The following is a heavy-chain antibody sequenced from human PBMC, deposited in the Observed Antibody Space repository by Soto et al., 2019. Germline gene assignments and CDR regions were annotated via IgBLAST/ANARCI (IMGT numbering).Heavy chain of an antibody. Sequence: SQTLSLTCVISGDSVSSNSAAWNWIRQSPSRGLEWLGRTYYRSKWYNDYAVSVKSRITINPDTSKNQFSLQLNSVTPEDTAVYYCARAEGPYCSGGSCQSRRYYYYYYMDVWGEGTTVSVSS. D-gene: IGHD2-15*01. CDR2: TYYRSKWYN. J-gene: IGHJ6*03. V-gene: IGHV6-1*01. CDR3: ARAEGPYCSGGSCQSRRYYYYYYMDV. CDR1: GDSVSSNSAA.